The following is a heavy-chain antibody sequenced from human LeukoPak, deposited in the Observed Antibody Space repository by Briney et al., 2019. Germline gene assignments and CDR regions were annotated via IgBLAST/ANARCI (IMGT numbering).Heavy chain of an antibody. CDR3: ARSNSWPTDF. CDR2: INPNSGDT. J-gene: IGHJ4*02. CDR1: GYTFTDYY. Sequence: ASVKVSFTASGYTFTDYYMHWVRQAPGQGLEWMGRINPNSGDTDYAQKFQGRVTMTRDTSISTAYMELSRLRSDDTAVYYCARSNSWPTDFWGQGTQVTVSS. V-gene: IGHV1-2*06. D-gene: IGHD6-13*01.